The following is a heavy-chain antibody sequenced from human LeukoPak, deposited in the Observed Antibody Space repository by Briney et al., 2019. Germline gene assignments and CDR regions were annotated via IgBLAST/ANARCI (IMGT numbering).Heavy chain of an antibody. CDR2: IYYSGST. J-gene: IGHJ4*02. Sequence: SQTLSLTCTVSGGSISSGGYYWSWIRQHPGKGLERIGYIYYSGSTYYNPSLKSRVTISVDTSKNQFSLKLSSVAAADTAVYYCARFFGVVTYYFDYWGQGTLVTVSS. V-gene: IGHV4-31*03. D-gene: IGHD3-3*01. CDR1: GGSISSGGYY. CDR3: ARFFGVVTYYFDY.